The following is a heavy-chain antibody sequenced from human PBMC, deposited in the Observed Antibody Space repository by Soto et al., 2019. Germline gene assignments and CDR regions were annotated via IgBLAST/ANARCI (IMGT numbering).Heavy chain of an antibody. CDR1: GYTFTSYG. J-gene: IGHJ6*03. V-gene: IGHV1-18*01. CDR2: ISAYNGNT. D-gene: IGHD2-2*01. Sequence: ASVKVSCKASGYTFTSYGISWVRQAPGQGLEWMGWISAYNGNTNYAQKLQGRVTMTTDTSTSTAYMELRSLRSDDTAVYYCARIVVPAAPIIYYYYYMDVWGKGTTVTAP. CDR3: ARIVVPAAPIIYYYYYMDV.